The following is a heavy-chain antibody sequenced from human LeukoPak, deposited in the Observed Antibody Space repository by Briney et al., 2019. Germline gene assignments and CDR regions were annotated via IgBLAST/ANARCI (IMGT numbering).Heavy chain of an antibody. J-gene: IGHJ4*02. CDR1: GASISTHY. CDR3: ARRVDGYNYFDY. Sequence: NASETLSLTCSVSGASISTHYWSWIRQPPGKGLEWIAYISYSGSTNYNPSLKSRVTISVDTSKNQFSLKLNSVTAADTAVYYCARRVDGYNYFDYWGQGTLVTVSS. D-gene: IGHD5-24*01. CDR2: ISYSGST. V-gene: IGHV4-59*08.